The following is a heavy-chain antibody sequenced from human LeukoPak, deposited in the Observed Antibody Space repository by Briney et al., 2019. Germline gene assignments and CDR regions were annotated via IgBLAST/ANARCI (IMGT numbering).Heavy chain of an antibody. CDR3: ANNRIVGTTPLDY. J-gene: IGHJ4*02. CDR2: ISGSDDGT. V-gene: IGHV3-23*01. D-gene: IGHD1-26*01. Sequence: TGGSLRLSCVASGFTFRNCGMTWVRQAPGKGLEWVSTISGSDDGTYYADSVRGRFTISRDNSKNTLYLQMNSLRAEDTAVYYCANNRIVGTTPLDYWGQGTLVIVSS. CDR1: GFTFRNCG.